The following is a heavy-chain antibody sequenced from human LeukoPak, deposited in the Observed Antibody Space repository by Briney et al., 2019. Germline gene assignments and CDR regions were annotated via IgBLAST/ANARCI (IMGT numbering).Heavy chain of an antibody. CDR1: GITFSSYS. D-gene: IGHD3-22*01. J-gene: IGHJ3*01. Sequence: AGGSLRLSCVASGITFSSYSMNWVRQAPGKGLEWVSYISNSITTVYYADSVKGRFTISRDNAKNSLYLQMNSLRDEDTAMYYCARLDSSGPPLWGQGTMVTVSS. CDR3: ARLDSSGPPL. CDR2: ISNSITTV. V-gene: IGHV3-48*02.